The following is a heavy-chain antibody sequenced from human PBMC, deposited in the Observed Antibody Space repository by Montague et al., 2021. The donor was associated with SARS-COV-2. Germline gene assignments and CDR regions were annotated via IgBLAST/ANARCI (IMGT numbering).Heavy chain of an antibody. D-gene: IGHD6-19*01. V-gene: IGHV2-5*02. J-gene: IGHJ4*02. CDR1: GFSLSTSGVG. CDR2: IYWDDDK. Sequence: PALVKPTQTLTLTCTFSGFSLSTSGVGVGWIRQPPGKALEWLALIYWDDDKRYSPSLKSRLTITKDTSKNQVVLTMTNMDPVDTATYYCAHRRGGWYGPYCDYWGQGTLVTVSS. CDR3: AHRRGGWYGPYCDY.